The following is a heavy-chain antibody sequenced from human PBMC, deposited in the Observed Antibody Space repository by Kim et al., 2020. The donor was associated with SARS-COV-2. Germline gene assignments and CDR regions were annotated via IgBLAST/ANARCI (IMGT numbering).Heavy chain of an antibody. CDR2: ISGSGGST. CDR3: AKEDIVVVPAAPEHYYYYYYMDV. D-gene: IGHD2-2*01. CDR1: GFTFSSYA. V-gene: IGHV3-23*01. J-gene: IGHJ6*03. Sequence: GGSLRLSCAASGFTFSSYAMSWVRQAPGKGLEWVSAISGSGGSTYYADSVKGRFTISRDNSKNTLYLQMNSLRAEDTAVYYCAKEDIVVVPAAPEHYYYYYYMDVWGKGTTVTVSS.